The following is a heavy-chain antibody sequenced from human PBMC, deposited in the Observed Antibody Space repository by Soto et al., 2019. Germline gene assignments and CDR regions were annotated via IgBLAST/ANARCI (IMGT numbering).Heavy chain of an antibody. CDR1: GFTFSNYG. J-gene: IGHJ4*02. Sequence: GGSLRLSCAASGFTFSNYGMHWVRQAPGKGLEWVAFIWYDGGNKYYAEFVKGRFTISRDNSKNTLYLQMNSLRAEDTAVYYCARDGDVNTGFGKDYWGQGTLVTVAS. V-gene: IGHV3-33*01. CDR2: IWYDGGNK. D-gene: IGHD3-16*01. CDR3: ARDGDVNTGFGKDY.